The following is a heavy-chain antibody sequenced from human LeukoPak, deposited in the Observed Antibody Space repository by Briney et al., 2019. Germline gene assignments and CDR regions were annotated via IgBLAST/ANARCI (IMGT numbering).Heavy chain of an antibody. D-gene: IGHD3-3*01. J-gene: IGHJ4*02. Sequence: SGGSLRLSCAASGFTSSSYAMHWVRQAPGKGLEWVAVISYDGSNKYYADSVKGRFTISRDNSKNTLYLQMNSLRAEDTAVYYCARDGSKDDFPDYWGQGTLVTVSS. CDR2: ISYDGSNK. CDR3: ARDGSKDDFPDY. V-gene: IGHV3-30-3*01. CDR1: GFTSSSYA.